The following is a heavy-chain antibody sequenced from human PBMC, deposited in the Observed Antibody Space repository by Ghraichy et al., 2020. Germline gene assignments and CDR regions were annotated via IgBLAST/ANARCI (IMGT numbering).Heavy chain of an antibody. V-gene: IGHV3-43*02. D-gene: IGHD3-3*01. J-gene: IGHJ6*02. Sequence: GGSLRLSCAASGFTFDDYAMHWVRQAPGKGLEWVSLISGDGGSTYYADSVKGRFTISRDNSKNSLYLQMNSLRTEDTALYYCAKDSGYYRGYYGMDVWGQGTTVTVSS. CDR2: ISGDGGST. CDR1: GFTFDDYA. CDR3: AKDSGYYRGYYGMDV.